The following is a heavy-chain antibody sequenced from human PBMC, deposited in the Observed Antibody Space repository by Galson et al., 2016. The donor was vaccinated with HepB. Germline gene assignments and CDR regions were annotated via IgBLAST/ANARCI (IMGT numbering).Heavy chain of an antibody. J-gene: IGHJ5*02. Sequence: SLRLSCAAPRFIFRGYWMQWVRQAPGKGLMWVARINGDGSTTVYADSVKGRFTISRDSAKNPLYLQMTSLRADDTAVYYCSRDRLFMADTWSQGTLVTVSS. CDR3: SRDRLFMADT. CDR1: RFIFRGYW. D-gene: IGHD2-15*01. CDR2: INGDGSTT. V-gene: IGHV3-74*01.